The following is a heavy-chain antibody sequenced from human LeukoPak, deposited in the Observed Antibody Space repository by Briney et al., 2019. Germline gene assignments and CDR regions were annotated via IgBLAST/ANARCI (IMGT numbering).Heavy chain of an antibody. CDR1: GFTVSSKY. J-gene: IGHJ4*02. CDR3: ASPDGDYFSPFDN. Sequence: GGSLRLSCAASGFTVSSKYMTWVRQAPGKGLEWISVIYSGGSTYYADSVKGRFTISRDNSKNTLYLQMNSLRAEDTAVYYCASPDGDYFSPFDNWGQGTLVTVSS. D-gene: IGHD4-17*01. CDR2: IYSGGST. V-gene: IGHV3-66*02.